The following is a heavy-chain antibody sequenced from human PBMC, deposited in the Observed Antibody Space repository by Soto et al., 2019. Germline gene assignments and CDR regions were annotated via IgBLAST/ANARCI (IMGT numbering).Heavy chain of an antibody. J-gene: IGHJ3*02. CDR1: GFTFDDYA. CDR2: ISWNSGSI. V-gene: IGHV3-9*01. Sequence: EVQLVESGGGLVQPGRSLRLSCAASGFTFDDYAMHWVRQAPGKGLEWVSGISWNSGSIGYADSVKGRFTISRDNAKNSLYLQMNSLRAEDTALYYCAKWDDYGDRKEACDIWGQGTMVTVS. CDR3: AKWDDYGDRKEACDI. D-gene: IGHD4-17*01.